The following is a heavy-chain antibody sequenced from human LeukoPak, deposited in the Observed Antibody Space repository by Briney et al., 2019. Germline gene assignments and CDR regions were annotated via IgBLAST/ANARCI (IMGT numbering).Heavy chain of an antibody. D-gene: IGHD2-2*02. J-gene: IGHJ6*03. V-gene: IGHV4-39*07. CDR3: ARVVPAAIRYYYYYMDV. CDR1: GGSISSSSYY. Sequence: SETLSLTCTVSGGSISSSSYYWGWIRQPPGKGLEWIGSIYYSGSTYYNPSLKSRVTISIDTSKNQFSLKLSSVTAADTAVYYCARVVPAAIRYYYYYMDVWGKGTTVTVSS. CDR2: IYYSGST.